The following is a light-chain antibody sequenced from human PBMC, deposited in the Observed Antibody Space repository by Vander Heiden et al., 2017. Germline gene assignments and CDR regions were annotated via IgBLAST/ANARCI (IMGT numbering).Light chain of an antibody. CDR1: PSLLESNGHNY. CDR3: RQALQTPHT. Sequence: VVVTPSPLSLPVTPGPPASIPCTSSPSLLESNGHNYLDWYVQKPGQSPQLLIYLGSNRASGVPDRFSGSGSGTDFTLKISRVESEDVGVYYCRQALQTPHTFGQGTKVEIK. CDR2: LGS. J-gene: IGKJ2*01. V-gene: IGKV2-28*01.